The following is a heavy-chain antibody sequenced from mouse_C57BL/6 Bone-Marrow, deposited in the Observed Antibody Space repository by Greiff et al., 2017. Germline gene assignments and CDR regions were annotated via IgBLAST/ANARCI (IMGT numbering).Heavy chain of an antibody. CDR3: ARHAYYSTWYFDV. V-gene: IGHV5-15*01. J-gene: IGHJ1*03. CDR1: GFTFSDYG. Sequence: EVMLVESGGGLVQPGGSLKLSCAASGFTFSDYGMAWVRQAPRKGPEWVAFISNLAYSIYYADTVTGRFTISRENAKNTLYLEMSSLRSEDTAMYYCARHAYYSTWYFDVWGTGTTVTVSS. D-gene: IGHD2-5*01. CDR2: ISNLAYSI.